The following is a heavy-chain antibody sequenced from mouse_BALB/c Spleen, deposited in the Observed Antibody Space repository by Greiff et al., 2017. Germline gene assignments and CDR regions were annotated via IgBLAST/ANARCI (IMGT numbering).Heavy chain of an antibody. J-gene: IGHJ2*01. CDR3: TREGYGSSSGYFDY. Sequence: EVQLVESGGGLVKPGGSLKLSCAASGFTFSSYTMSWVRQTPEKRLEWVATISSGGSYTYYPDSVKGRFTISRDNAKNTLYLQMSSLKSEDTAMYYCTREGYGSSSGYFDYWGQGTTLTVSS. D-gene: IGHD1-1*01. V-gene: IGHV5-6-4*01. CDR2: ISSGGSYT. CDR1: GFTFSSYT.